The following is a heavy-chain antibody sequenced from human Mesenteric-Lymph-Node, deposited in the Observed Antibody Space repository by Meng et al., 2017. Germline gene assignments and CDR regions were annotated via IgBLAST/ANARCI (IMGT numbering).Heavy chain of an antibody. Sequence: GGSLRLSCAASGFTFRSYWMHWVRQAPGKGLVWVSRIKSDGSSASYADPMKGRFTISRDNAKNTLYLQMNSLRAEDTAVYYCARVGYCTSGICYSPDYHYGTDVWGQGTTVTVSS. CDR3: ARVGYCTSGICYSPDYHYGTDV. D-gene: IGHD2-2*02. V-gene: IGHV3-74*01. CDR1: GFTFRSYW. CDR2: IKSDGSSA. J-gene: IGHJ6*02.